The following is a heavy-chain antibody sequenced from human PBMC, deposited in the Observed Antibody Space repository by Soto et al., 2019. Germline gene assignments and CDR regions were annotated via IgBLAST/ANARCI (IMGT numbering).Heavy chain of an antibody. CDR1: GFTFSSYA. CDR3: AKDLGREVVNGMDV. J-gene: IGHJ6*02. V-gene: IGHV3-30-3*01. Sequence: GGSLRLSCAASGFTFSSYAMHWVRQAPGKGLEWVAVISYDGSNKYYADSVKGRFTISRDNSKNTLYLQMNSLRAEDTAVYYCAKDLGREVVNGMDVWGQGTTVTVS. CDR2: ISYDGSNK. D-gene: IGHD2-21*01.